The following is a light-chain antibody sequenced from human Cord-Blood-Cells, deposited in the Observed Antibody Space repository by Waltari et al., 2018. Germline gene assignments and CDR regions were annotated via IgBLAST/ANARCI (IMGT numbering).Light chain of an antibody. J-gene: IGKJ5*01. V-gene: IGKV3-11*01. CDR3: RQRSNSIT. CDR1: QSVSSY. Sequence: SPATLSLSPGERATLSCRASQSVSSYLAWYQQKPGQAPRLLIYDASNRATGIPARFGGSGSGTDFTLTISSLEPEDFAVYYCRQRSNSITFGQGTRLEIK. CDR2: DAS.